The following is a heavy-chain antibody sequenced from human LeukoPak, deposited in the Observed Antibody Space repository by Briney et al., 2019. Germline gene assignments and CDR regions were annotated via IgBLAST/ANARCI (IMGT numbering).Heavy chain of an antibody. D-gene: IGHD6-13*01. J-gene: IGHJ4*02. Sequence: QPGGSLRLSCAASGFTFSSYGMHWVRQAPGKGLEWVSGVTGSGGSTNYADSVKGRFTISRDNSKNTLYLQMNSLRAEDTAVYFCARDMGRAWYGPPDYWGQGTLVTVSS. CDR1: GFTFSSYG. V-gene: IGHV3-23*01. CDR3: ARDMGRAWYGPPDY. CDR2: VTGSGGST.